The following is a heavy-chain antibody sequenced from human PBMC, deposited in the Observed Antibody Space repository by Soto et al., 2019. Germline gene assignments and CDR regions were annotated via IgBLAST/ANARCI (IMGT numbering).Heavy chain of an antibody. Sequence: QPSGALALSIAASVFPFIRYSMSWVRQVPGKGLEWVSAISGSGGSTYYADSVKGRFTISRDNSKNTLYLQMNSLRADDTAVYYCAKVMVKNWFDPWGQGNPVTFS. CDR2: ISGSGGST. J-gene: IGHJ5*02. CDR3: AKVMVKNWFDP. CDR1: VFPFIRYS. D-gene: IGHD5-18*01. V-gene: IGHV3-23*01.